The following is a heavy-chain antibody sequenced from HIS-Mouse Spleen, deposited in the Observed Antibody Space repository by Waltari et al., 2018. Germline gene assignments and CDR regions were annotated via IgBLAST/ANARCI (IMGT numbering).Heavy chain of an antibody. CDR1: GGSISSSSYY. CDR2: IYYSGST. J-gene: IGHJ2*01. CDR3: AREIPYSSSWYDWYFDL. D-gene: IGHD6-13*01. Sequence: QLQLQESGPGLVKPSDTLSLPCTVSGGSISSSSYYLGWIRQPPGKGLEWIGSIYYSGSTYYNPSLKSRVTISVDTSKNQFSLKLSSVTAADTAVYYCAREIPYSSSWYDWYFDLWGRGTLVTVSS. V-gene: IGHV4-39*07.